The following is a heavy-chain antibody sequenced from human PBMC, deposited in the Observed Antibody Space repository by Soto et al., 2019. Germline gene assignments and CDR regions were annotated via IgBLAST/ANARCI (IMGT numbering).Heavy chain of an antibody. J-gene: IGHJ1*01. CDR2: IYYSGST. V-gene: IGHV4-59*08. CDR1: GGSISSYY. CDR3: ARVTYYYDSSGYYSSEYFQH. Sequence: SETLSLTCTVSGGSISSYYWSWIRQPPGKGLEWIGYIYYSGSTNYNPSLKSRVTISVDTSKNQFSLKLSSVTAADTAVYYCARVTYYYDSSGYYSSEYFQHWGQGTLVTVSS. D-gene: IGHD3-22*01.